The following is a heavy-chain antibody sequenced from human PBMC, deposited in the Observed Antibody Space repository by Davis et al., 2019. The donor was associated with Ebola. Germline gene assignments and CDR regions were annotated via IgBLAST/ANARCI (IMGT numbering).Heavy chain of an antibody. Sequence: ASVKVSCKASGYTFTSYAMHWVRQAPGQRLEWMGWINAGNGNTKYSQKFQGRVTMTRNTSISTAYMELSSLRSEDTAVYYCARRGTVVPASIWVPTQPRYYFDYWGQGILVTVSA. D-gene: IGHD2-2*01. CDR2: INAGNGNT. V-gene: IGHV1-3*01. CDR3: ARRGTVVPASIWVPTQPRYYFDY. J-gene: IGHJ4*02. CDR1: GYTFTSYA.